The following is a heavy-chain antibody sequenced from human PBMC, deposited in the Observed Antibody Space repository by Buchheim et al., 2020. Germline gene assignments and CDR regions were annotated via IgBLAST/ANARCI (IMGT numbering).Heavy chain of an antibody. J-gene: IGHJ4*02. CDR2: IKQDGSEK. D-gene: IGHD5-18*01. V-gene: IGHV3-7*01. CDR1: GFTFSSYA. CDR3: ARGDTAMVTLFDY. Sequence: EVQLLESGGGLVQPGGSLRLSCAASGFTFSSYAMSWVRQAPGKGLEWVANIKQDGSEKYYVDSVKGRFTISRDNAKNSLYLQMNSLRAEDTAVYYCARGDTAMVTLFDYWGQGTL.